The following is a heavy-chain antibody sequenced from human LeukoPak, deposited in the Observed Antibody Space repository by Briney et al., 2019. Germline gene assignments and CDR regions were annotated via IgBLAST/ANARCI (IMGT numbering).Heavy chain of an antibody. V-gene: IGHV3-66*02. CDR3: ARAHGRYCSSTSCRTDDAFDI. Sequence: GGSLRLSCAASGFTVSSNYMSWVRQAPGKGLEWVSVIYSGGGTYYADSVKGRFTISRDNSKNTLYLQMNSLRAEDTAVYYCARAHGRYCSSTSCRTDDAFDIWGQGTMVTVSS. D-gene: IGHD2-2*01. J-gene: IGHJ3*02. CDR2: IYSGGGT. CDR1: GFTVSSNY.